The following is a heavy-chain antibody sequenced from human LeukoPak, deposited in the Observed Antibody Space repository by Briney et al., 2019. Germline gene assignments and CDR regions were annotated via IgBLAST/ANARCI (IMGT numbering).Heavy chain of an antibody. CDR2: IGTSSTTI. Sequence: GGSLRLSCAASGFTFSSYTMNWVRQPPGKGLEWVTNIGTSSTTIYYADSVKGRFTISRDNAKNTLYLQMNGLRVEDTAVYYCAKDMQTWPRFPDYWGQGTLVTVSS. CDR3: AKDMQTWPRFPDY. CDR1: GFTFSSYT. J-gene: IGHJ4*02. D-gene: IGHD5-12*01. V-gene: IGHV3-48*01.